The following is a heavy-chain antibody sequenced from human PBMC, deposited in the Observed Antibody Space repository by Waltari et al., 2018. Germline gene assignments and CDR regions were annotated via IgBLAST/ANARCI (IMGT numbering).Heavy chain of an antibody. Sequence: QVQLQESGPGLVKPSGTLSLTCAVSGESMTSNSWWSWVRQPPGRGLEWIGQIHRSGKTNYNPALESRVTVSMDTSNNQFSLKVTSATAADTAVYYCARDRGRGLYLDSWGQGTLVTVSP. D-gene: IGHD1-26*01. CDR3: ARDRGRGLYLDS. V-gene: IGHV4-4*02. CDR2: IHRSGKT. J-gene: IGHJ4*02. CDR1: GESMTSNSW.